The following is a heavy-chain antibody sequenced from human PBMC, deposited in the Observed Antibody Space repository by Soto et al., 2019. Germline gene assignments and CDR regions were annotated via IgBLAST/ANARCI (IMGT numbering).Heavy chain of an antibody. CDR2: INHSGST. V-gene: IGHV4-39*07. CDR3: ARVRDGYKFYYYYYGMDV. CDR1: GGPISSRTYS. Sequence: SETLSLTCAVSGGPISSRTYSWGWIRQPPGKGLEWIGEINHSGSTNYNPSLKSRVTISVDTSKNQFSLKLSSVTAADTAVYYCARVRDGYKFYYYYYGMDVWGQGTTVTVSS. J-gene: IGHJ6*02. D-gene: IGHD5-12*01.